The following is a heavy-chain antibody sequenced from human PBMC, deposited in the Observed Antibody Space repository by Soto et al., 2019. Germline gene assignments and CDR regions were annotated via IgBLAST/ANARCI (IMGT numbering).Heavy chain of an antibody. V-gene: IGHV3-74*01. J-gene: IGHJ6*02. CDR1: GFTFSSYW. CDR3: ARVTYYDFCGMDV. CDR2: INSDGSST. D-gene: IGHD3-3*01. Sequence: EVQLVESGGGLVQPGGSLRLSCAASGFTFSSYWMHCVRQAPGKGLVWVSRINSDGSSTSYADSVKGRFTISRDNAKNTLYLQMNSLRVEDTAAYYCARVTYYDFCGMDVWGQGTTVTVSS.